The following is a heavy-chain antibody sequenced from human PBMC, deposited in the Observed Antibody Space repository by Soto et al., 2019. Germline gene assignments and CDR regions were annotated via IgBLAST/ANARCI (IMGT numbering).Heavy chain of an antibody. CDR3: ARGRGGNYDAFDI. J-gene: IGHJ3*02. CDR1: GGSISSYF. V-gene: IGHV4-59*01. D-gene: IGHD1-1*01. Sequence: SETLSLTCTVSGGSISSYFWSWIRQSPGEGLEWIGYIFYSGTTNYSPSLKSRVTMSLGTAKNQFSLNLTSVTAADTAVYYCARGRGGNYDAFDIWGQGTMVT. CDR2: IFYSGTT.